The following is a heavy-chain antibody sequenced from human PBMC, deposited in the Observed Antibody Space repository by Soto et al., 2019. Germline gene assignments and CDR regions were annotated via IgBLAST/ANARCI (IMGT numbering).Heavy chain of an antibody. V-gene: IGHV3-72*01. CDR3: VRVVMSGSYYFDY. Sequence: EVQLVESGGGLVQPGGTLRLSCAASGFTFSDHYMDWVRQAPGKGLEWVGRTRNKAGSYTTEYAASVKGRFTISRDDSKNSLYLQMSSLKTEDTAVYYCVRVVMSGSYYFDYWGQGTLVTVSS. D-gene: IGHD1-26*01. J-gene: IGHJ4*02. CDR2: TRNKAGSYTT. CDR1: GFTFSDHY.